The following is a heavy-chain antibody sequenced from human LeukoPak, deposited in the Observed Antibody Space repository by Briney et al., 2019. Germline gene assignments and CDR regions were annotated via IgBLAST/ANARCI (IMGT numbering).Heavy chain of an antibody. CDR2: VYYSGST. J-gene: IGHJ4*02. CDR1: GGSISNYY. Sequence: NPSETLSLTCTVSGGSISNYYWIWIRQPPGKGLEWIGYVYYSGSTTYNPSLKSRVTISVDTSKNQFSLKLSSVTAADTAVYYCARDGYNSFDSWGQGTLVTVSS. D-gene: IGHD5-24*01. V-gene: IGHV4-59*01. CDR3: ARDGYNSFDS.